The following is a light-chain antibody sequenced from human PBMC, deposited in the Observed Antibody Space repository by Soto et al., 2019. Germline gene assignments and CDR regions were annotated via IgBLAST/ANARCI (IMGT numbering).Light chain of an antibody. V-gene: IGLV4-69*01. Sequence: QPVLTQSPSASASLGASVKLTCTLSSGHSSYAIAWHQQQPGKGPRFLMRLTSDGSHTKGDGIPDRFSGSSSGAERYLTISSLQSEDEADYYCQTWATGIRVFGGRTQLTVL. CDR2: LTSDGSH. CDR3: QTWATGIRV. J-gene: IGLJ3*02. CDR1: SGHSSYA.